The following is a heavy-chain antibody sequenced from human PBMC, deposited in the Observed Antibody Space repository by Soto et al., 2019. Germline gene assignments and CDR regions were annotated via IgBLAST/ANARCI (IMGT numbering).Heavy chain of an antibody. D-gene: IGHD2-8*01. CDR3: AREGVLTKRYFDK. CDR1: GFTFTGYS. J-gene: IGHJ4*01. CDR2: TSSDGGTK. V-gene: IGHV3-30-3*01. Sequence: QVQLMESGGGVVQPGGSVRLSYETSGFTFTGYSMHWFRQAPGKGLEWVAVTSSDGGTKFYADSVKGRFTVSRDNSRESLFLEMNSLKPEATGIYYCAREGVLTKRYFDKVGHGTAVTVSS.